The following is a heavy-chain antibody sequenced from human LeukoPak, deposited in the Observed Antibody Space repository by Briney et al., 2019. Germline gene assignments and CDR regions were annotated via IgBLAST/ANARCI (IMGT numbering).Heavy chain of an antibody. CDR1: GFTVSSNY. Sequence: GGSLRLSCAASGFTVSSNYMTWVRQAPGKGLEWVSVIYSGGSTYYADSVKGRFTISRDKSKNTLYLQINSLRAEDTAVYYCAKGLAVAGHFDYWGQGTLVTVSS. CDR3: AKGLAVAGHFDY. V-gene: IGHV3-53*01. CDR2: IYSGGST. J-gene: IGHJ4*02. D-gene: IGHD6-19*01.